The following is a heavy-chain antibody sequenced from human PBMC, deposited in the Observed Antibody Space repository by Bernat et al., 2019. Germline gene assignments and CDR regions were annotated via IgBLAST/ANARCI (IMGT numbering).Heavy chain of an antibody. Sequence: EVQLVESGGGLVQPGRSLRLSCTASGFSFGDYAVSWVRQAAGKGLQWVGFIRSKTYGGTTEYAASVKGRFTISRDDSKSIAYLQMNSLKTEDTAVYYCARHGDYLPDYWGQGTLVTISS. CDR3: ARHGDYLPDY. J-gene: IGHJ4*02. CDR2: IRSKTYGGTT. V-gene: IGHV3-49*04. D-gene: IGHD4-17*01. CDR1: GFSFGDYA.